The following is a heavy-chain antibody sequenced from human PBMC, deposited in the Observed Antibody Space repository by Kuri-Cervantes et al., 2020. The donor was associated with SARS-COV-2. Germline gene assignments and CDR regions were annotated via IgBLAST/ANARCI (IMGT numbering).Heavy chain of an antibody. J-gene: IGHJ4*02. Sequence: GEALKISYAASGFTLSNYWMSWVRKAPGKGLEWVANIKQDGSERYYVDSVKGRFTISRDNAKNSLYLQMNSLRAEDSAVYYCARDYHDFWSGYYPFEYWGQGALVTVSS. D-gene: IGHD3-3*01. CDR3: ARDYHDFWSGYYPFEY. CDR1: GFTLSNYW. V-gene: IGHV3-7*05. CDR2: IKQDGSER.